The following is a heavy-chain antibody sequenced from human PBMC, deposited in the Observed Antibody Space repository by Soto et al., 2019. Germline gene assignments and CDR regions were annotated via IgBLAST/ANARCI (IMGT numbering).Heavy chain of an antibody. V-gene: IGHV1-46*01. D-gene: IGHD6-19*01. CDR1: GYAFTSYY. CDR2: INPSGGST. Sequence: ASVKVSCKASGYAFTSYYMHWVRQAPGQGLEWMGIINPSGGSTSYAQKFQGRVTMTRDTSTSTVYMELSSLRSEDTAVYYCARDMEKQWLALGSFDYWGQGTLVTVSS. J-gene: IGHJ4*02. CDR3: ARDMEKQWLALGSFDY.